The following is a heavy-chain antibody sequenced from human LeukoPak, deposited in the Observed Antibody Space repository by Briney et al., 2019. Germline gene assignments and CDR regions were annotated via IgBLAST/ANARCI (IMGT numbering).Heavy chain of an antibody. CDR3: AREKYYYDSSGYSWFDP. CDR1: GGSISSGGYY. Sequence: PSQTLSLTCTVSGGSISSGGYYWSWIRQHPGKGLEWIGYIYYSGSTYYNPSLKSRVTISVDTSKNQFSLKLSPVTAADTAVYYCAREKYYYDSSGYSWFDPWGQGTLVTVSS. CDR2: IYYSGST. J-gene: IGHJ5*02. D-gene: IGHD3-22*01. V-gene: IGHV4-31*03.